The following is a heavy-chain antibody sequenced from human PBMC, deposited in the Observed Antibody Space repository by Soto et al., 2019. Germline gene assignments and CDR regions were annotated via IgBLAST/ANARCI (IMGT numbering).Heavy chain of an antibody. CDR2: IYYSGST. Sequence: PXGTLSHTCTVSGGSISSSSYYWGWIRQPPGKGLEWIGSIYYSGSTYYNPSLKSRVTISVDTSKNQFSLKLSSVTAADTAVYYCARHADYWGQGTLVTVSS. J-gene: IGHJ4*02. CDR3: ARHADY. V-gene: IGHV4-39*01. CDR1: GGSISSSSYY.